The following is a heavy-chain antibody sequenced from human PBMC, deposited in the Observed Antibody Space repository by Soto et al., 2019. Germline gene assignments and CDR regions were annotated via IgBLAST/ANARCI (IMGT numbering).Heavy chain of an antibody. Sequence: GGSPRLSCAALGFHFRNFAINRVRQAPRKGPEWVSFITRRSITTYYSESVKGRFIISRDNSKNTVYLQANSLRAEDTAVYYCAKQGLGATGSYYYDFWG. CDR1: GFHFRNFA. CDR3: AKQGLGATGSYYYDF. CDR2: ITRRSITT. D-gene: IGHD3-10*01. V-gene: IGHV3-23*01. J-gene: IGHJ6*01.